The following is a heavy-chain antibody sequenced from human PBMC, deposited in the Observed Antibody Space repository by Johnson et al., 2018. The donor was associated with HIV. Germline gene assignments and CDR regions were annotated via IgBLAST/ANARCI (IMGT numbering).Heavy chain of an antibody. J-gene: IGHJ3*02. Sequence: VQLVESGGGVVQPGRSLRLSCAASGFTFSSFAIHWVRQAPGKGLEWVAVISYDGSDKYYADSVKGRFTISRDNSKNTLYLEMNSLRAEDTAVYCCARDHSGYDSVTAAFDIWGQGTMVTVSS. CDR1: GFTFSSFA. V-gene: IGHV3-30-3*01. CDR2: ISYDGSDK. D-gene: IGHD5-12*01. CDR3: ARDHSGYDSVTAAFDI.